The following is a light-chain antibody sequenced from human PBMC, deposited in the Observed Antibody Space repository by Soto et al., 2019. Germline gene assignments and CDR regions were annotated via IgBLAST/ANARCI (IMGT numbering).Light chain of an antibody. CDR2: EVL. Sequence: QSALTQPASVSGSPGQSITISCTGTSSDIGANDYVSWYQHQSGKAPKLMIFEVLSRPSGVSNRFSGSKSGNTASLTISGLQAEDEADYYCETWDSNIHVFGGGTKVTVL. V-gene: IGLV2-14*01. CDR1: SSDIGANDY. J-gene: IGLJ3*02. CDR3: ETWDSNIHV.